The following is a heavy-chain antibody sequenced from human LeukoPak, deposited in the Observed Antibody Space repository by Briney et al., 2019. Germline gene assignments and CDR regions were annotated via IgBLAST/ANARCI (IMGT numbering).Heavy chain of an antibody. CDR3: ARGGSYYVLWLLDP. Sequence: PSETLSLTCTVSGGSISSYYWSWIRQPPGKGLEWIGYIYYSGSTNYNPSLKSRVTISVDTSKNQFSLKLSSVTAADTAVYYCARGGSYYVLWLLDPWGQGTLVTVSS. D-gene: IGHD2/OR15-2a*01. J-gene: IGHJ5*02. V-gene: IGHV4-59*01. CDR1: GGSISSYY. CDR2: IYYSGST.